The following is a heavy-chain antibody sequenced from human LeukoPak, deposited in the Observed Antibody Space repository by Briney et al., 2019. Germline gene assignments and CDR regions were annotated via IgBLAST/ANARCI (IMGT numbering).Heavy chain of an antibody. Sequence: SETLSLTCTVSGGSISSSSYYWGWIRRPPGKGLEWIGSLYYSGNIFYNPSLKSRVTISVDTSKNRFSLKLSSVTAADTAVYYCARGYDSSGYPFDYWGQETLVTVSS. CDR1: GGSISSSSYY. CDR2: LYYSGNI. CDR3: ARGYDSSGYPFDY. D-gene: IGHD3-22*01. V-gene: IGHV4-39*01. J-gene: IGHJ4*02.